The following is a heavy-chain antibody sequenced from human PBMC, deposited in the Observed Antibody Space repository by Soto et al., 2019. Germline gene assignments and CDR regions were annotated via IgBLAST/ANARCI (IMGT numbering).Heavy chain of an antibody. J-gene: IGHJ4*02. CDR3: AKYRRTAAEGYTLDY. V-gene: IGHV4-59*01. CDR2: VYYTGST. D-gene: IGHD5-12*01. Sequence: SETLSLTCTVSGDSINNYYWSWIRQPPGKRLEWIGYVYYTGSTIYNPSLEGRVTVSVDTSKNQFSLNLRSLTAADTAVYYCAKYRRTAAEGYTLDYWGRGTLVTVSS. CDR1: GDSINNYY.